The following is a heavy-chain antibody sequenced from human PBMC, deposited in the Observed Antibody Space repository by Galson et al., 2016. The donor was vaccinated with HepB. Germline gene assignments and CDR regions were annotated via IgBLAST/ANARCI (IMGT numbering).Heavy chain of an antibody. J-gene: IGHJ4*02. CDR2: INPKSGAK. Sequence: SVKVSCKASGYTFTGYYMHWVRQAPGQGLDWMGWINPKSGAKNFAQKFQGRVTMTRDTSINTAYMELNRLRSDDTAVYYCAKLGLWFGERFDFWGQGSLVTVSS. V-gene: IGHV1-2*02. CDR3: AKLGLWFGERFDF. D-gene: IGHD3-10*01. CDR1: GYTFTGYY.